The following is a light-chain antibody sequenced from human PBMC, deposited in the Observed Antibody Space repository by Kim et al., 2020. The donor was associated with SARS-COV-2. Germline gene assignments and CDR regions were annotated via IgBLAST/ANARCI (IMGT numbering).Light chain of an antibody. CDR2: GSS. Sequence: LSPGEGATLSCRASQRVTNHACCYHKKPRQARRLVIYGSSSSTTGTPALFSGSSCGTEFTLTISSLQHEVSAVYYCQQYNLWPLTFGVGTKLEIK. J-gene: IGKJ4*02. V-gene: IGKV3-15*01. CDR1: QRVTNH. CDR3: QQYNLWPLT.